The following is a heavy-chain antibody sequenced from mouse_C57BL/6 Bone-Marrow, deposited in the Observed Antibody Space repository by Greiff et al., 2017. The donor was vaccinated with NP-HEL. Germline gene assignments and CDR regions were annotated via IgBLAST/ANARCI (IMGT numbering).Heavy chain of an antibody. Sequence: EVKLVESGGGLVQPGGSLKLSCAASGFTFSDYGMAWVRRAPRKGPEWVAFISNLAYSIYYADTVTGRFTISRENAKNTLYLEMSSLRSEDTAMYYCARGGYGNYGPFDYWGQGTTLTVSS. D-gene: IGHD2-1*01. J-gene: IGHJ2*01. CDR2: ISNLAYSI. CDR3: ARGGYGNYGPFDY. CDR1: GFTFSDYG. V-gene: IGHV5-15*01.